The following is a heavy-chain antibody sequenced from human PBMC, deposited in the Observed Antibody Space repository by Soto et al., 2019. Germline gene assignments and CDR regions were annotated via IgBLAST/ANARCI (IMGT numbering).Heavy chain of an antibody. Sequence: EVQLVESGGGLVKPGGSLRLSCAASGFTFSSYGMNWVRQAPGKGLEWVSSISSSSSYIYYADSVKGRFTISRDNAKNSLDLQMNSLRAEDTAVYYCARNWRRRSSFLREPVDAFDIWGQGTMVTVSS. J-gene: IGHJ3*02. V-gene: IGHV3-21*01. CDR2: ISSSSSYI. CDR3: ARNWRRRSSFLREPVDAFDI. CDR1: GFTFSSYG. D-gene: IGHD1-1*01.